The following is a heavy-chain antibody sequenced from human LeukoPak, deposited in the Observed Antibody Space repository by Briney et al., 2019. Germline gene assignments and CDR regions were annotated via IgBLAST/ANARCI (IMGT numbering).Heavy chain of an antibody. Sequence: PSETLSLTCTVSGGSISSSSYYWGWIRQPPGKGLEWIANIYDNGNTYFNASLKSRVTISIDTSKNQFSLKLSSVTAADTAVYYCARDRSPIAVAGTPIRDYYYMDVWGKGTTVTISS. CDR1: GGSISSSSYY. CDR3: ARDRSPIAVAGTPIRDYYYMDV. CDR2: IYDNGNT. V-gene: IGHV4-39*07. J-gene: IGHJ6*03. D-gene: IGHD6-19*01.